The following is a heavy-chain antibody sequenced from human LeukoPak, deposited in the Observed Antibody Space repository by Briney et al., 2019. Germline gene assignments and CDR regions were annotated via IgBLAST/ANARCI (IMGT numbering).Heavy chain of an antibody. CDR3: TRYKYGSYYGSYYFDY. CDR1: GFTFGDAW. J-gene: IGHJ4*02. Sequence: PGGSLRLSCAAAGFTFGDAWMNRVRQGPGKGLEWVGRIKSKADGGTIDYAAAVKGRFTISRDDSKNTVYLQLNSLKTEDTGVYYCTRYKYGSYYGSYYFDYWGQGTLVTVSS. V-gene: IGHV3-15*01. CDR2: IKSKADGGTI. D-gene: IGHD3-10*01.